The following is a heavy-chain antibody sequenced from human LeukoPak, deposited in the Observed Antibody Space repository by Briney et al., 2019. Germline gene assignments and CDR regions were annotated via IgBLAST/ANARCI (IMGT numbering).Heavy chain of an antibody. V-gene: IGHV4-59*01. Sequence: SETLSLTCTVSGGPISSYYWSWTRQPPGKGLEWIGYISNSESTNYNLSLKSRVTISVDTSKNQFSLKLSSVTAADTAVYYCARQKGGVAGLKYYFDYWGQGTLVTVSS. CDR1: GGPISSYY. CDR3: ARQKGGVAGLKYYFDY. CDR2: ISNSEST. D-gene: IGHD6-19*01. J-gene: IGHJ4*02.